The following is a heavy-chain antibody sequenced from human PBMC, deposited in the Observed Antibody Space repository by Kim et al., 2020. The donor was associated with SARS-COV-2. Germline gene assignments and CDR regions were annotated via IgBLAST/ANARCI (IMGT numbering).Heavy chain of an antibody. V-gene: IGHV4-59*02. CDR1: GGSVSTFY. Sequence: SETLSLTCTVSGGSVSTFYWSCIRQPPGKGLEWIGYIYYSGSTKYNPSLKGRVTMTVDTSKNQFSLKLRSVTAADTAEYYCARVSYGDYAAVDYWGQETLVTVSS. CDR3: ARVSYGDYAAVDY. CDR2: IYYSGST. J-gene: IGHJ4*02. D-gene: IGHD4-17*01.